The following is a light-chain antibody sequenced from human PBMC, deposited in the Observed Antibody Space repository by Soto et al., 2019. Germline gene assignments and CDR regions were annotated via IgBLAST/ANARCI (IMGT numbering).Light chain of an antibody. J-gene: IGKJ1*01. Sequence: RASQTVTSNYLAWYQQKPGQAPRLLIYRASSRATGIPDRFSGSGSGTDFTVMISRQESEDAVAYYCQQCGTSRTFGQGTKVDIK. CDR3: QQCGTSRT. CDR1: QTVTSNY. CDR2: RAS. V-gene: IGKV3-20*01.